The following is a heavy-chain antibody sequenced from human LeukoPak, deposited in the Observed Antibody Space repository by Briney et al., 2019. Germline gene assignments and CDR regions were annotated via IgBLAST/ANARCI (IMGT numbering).Heavy chain of an antibody. V-gene: IGHV4-61*02. CDR1: GGSISSGSYY. CDR3: ARERTSPIAATDY. D-gene: IGHD6-25*01. J-gene: IGHJ4*02. Sequence: SQTLSLTCTVSGGSISSGSYYWSWIRQPAGKGLEWIGRIYTSGSTNYNPSLKSRVTISVATSKNQFSLKLSSVTAADTAVYYCARERTSPIAATDYWGQGTLVTVSS. CDR2: IYTSGST.